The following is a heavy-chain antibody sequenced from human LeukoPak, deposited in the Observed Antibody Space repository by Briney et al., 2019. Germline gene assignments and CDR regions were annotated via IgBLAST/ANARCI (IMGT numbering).Heavy chain of an antibody. D-gene: IGHD3-3*01. CDR1: GFTFSTYT. CDR2: ISDNGGRT. CDR3: AKDHGYYDFWSGYRNDNWFDP. Sequence: GGSLRLSCAASGFTFSTYTMAWVRQTPGGGLEWVSGISDNGGRTYYADSVKGRFAISRDDSKNTLYLQMNSLRAEDTAVYYCAKDHGYYDFWSGYRNDNWFDPWGQGTLVTVSS. V-gene: IGHV3-23*01. J-gene: IGHJ5*02.